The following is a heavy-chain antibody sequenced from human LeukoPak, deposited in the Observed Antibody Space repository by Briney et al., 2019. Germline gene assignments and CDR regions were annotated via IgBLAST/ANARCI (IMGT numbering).Heavy chain of an antibody. V-gene: IGHV3-9*01. CDR1: GFTFDDYA. CDR3: AKDISSSWRYDAFGI. J-gene: IGHJ3*02. D-gene: IGHD6-13*01. Sequence: PGGSLRLSCAASGFTFDDYAVHWVRQAPGKGLEWVSGISWNSGSIGYADSVKGRFTISRDNAKNSLYLQMNSLRAEDTALYYCAKDISSSWRYDAFGIWGQGTMVTVSS. CDR2: ISWNSGSI.